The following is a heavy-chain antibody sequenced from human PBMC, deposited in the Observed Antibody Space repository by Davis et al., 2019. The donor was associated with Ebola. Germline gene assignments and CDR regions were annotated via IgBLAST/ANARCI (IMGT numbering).Heavy chain of an antibody. J-gene: IGHJ6*02. CDR1: GYTFTSYD. CDR3: ARVGVYDFWSGYYIRYYYYGMDV. V-gene: IGHV1-8*03. D-gene: IGHD3-3*01. Sequence: ASVKVSCKASGYTFTSYDINWVRQATGQGLEWMGWMNPNSGNTGYAQKFQGRVTITRNTSISTAYMELSSLRSEDTAVYYCARVGVYDFWSGYYIRYYYYGMDVWGQGTTVTVSS. CDR2: MNPNSGNT.